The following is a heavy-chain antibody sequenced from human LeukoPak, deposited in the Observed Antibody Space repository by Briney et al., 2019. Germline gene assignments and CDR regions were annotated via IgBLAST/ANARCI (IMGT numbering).Heavy chain of an antibody. CDR2: IYTSGST. D-gene: IGHD1-26*01. CDR1: GGSISSYY. V-gene: IGHV4-4*07. CDR3: ARDFMGGSYYFGAFDI. J-gene: IGHJ3*02. Sequence: SETLSLTCTVSGGSISSYYWSWIRQPAGKGLEWIGRIYTSGSTNYNPSLKSRVTISVDTSKNHFSLKLSSVTAADTAVYYCARDFMGGSYYFGAFDIWGQGTMVTVSS.